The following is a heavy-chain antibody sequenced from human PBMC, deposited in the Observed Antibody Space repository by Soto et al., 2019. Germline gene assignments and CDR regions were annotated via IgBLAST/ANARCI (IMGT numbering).Heavy chain of an antibody. Sequence: SETLSVTCSVAGGSISSYSWSWIRQPPGKGLEWIGYIYYSGSTNYNPSLKSRVTISVDTSKNQFSLKLSSVTAADTAVYYCARAYGYYFDYWGQGTLVTVS. CDR2: IYYSGST. CDR3: ARAYGYYFDY. V-gene: IGHV4-59*01. D-gene: IGHD4-17*01. CDR1: GGSISSYS. J-gene: IGHJ4*02.